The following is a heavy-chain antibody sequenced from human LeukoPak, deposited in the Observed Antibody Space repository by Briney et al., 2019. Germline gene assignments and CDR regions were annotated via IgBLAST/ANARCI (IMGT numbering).Heavy chain of an antibody. Sequence: SETLSLTCAVYGGSFSGYYWSWIPQPPGKGLEWIGEINHSGSTNYNPSLNSRITISVDTSKNQFSLKLSSVTAADTAVYYCARGLYYYDSSGYYYVAFDIWGQGTMVTVSS. CDR3: ARGLYYYDSSGYYYVAFDI. D-gene: IGHD3-22*01. CDR1: GGSFSGYY. CDR2: INHSGST. V-gene: IGHV4-34*01. J-gene: IGHJ3*02.